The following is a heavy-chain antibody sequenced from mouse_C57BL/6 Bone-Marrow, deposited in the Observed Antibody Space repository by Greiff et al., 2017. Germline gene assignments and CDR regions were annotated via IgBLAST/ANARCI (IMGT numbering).Heavy chain of an antibody. V-gene: IGHV1-62-2*01. CDR3: ARQDYSNLRFAY. J-gene: IGHJ3*01. D-gene: IGHD2-5*01. CDR2: FYPGSGSI. Sequence: VKLVESGAELVKPGASVKLSCKASGYTFTEYTIHWVKQRSGQGLEWIGWFYPGSGSIKYNEKFKDKATLTADKSSSTVYMELSRLTSEDSAVYFCARQDYSNLRFAYWGQGTLVTVSA. CDR1: GYTFTEYT.